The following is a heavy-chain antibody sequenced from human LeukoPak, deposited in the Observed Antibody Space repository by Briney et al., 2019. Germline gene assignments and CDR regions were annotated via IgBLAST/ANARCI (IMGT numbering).Heavy chain of an antibody. CDR3: ARKKMEGSIAALDY. J-gene: IGHJ4*02. D-gene: IGHD6-6*01. CDR2: IYCSGST. Sequence: PSETLSLTCTVSGGSISNYYWSWIRQPPGKGLEWIGYIYCSGSTNYNPSLKSRVTISVDTSKNQFSLKVSSVTTADTAVYYCARKKMEGSIAALDYWGQGTPVTVSS. CDR1: GGSISNYY. V-gene: IGHV4-59*01.